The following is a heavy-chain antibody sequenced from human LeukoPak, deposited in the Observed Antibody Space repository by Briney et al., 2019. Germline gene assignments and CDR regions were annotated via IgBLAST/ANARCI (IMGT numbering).Heavy chain of an antibody. D-gene: IGHD2-2*01. Sequence: GGSLRLSCAASGFTFRGYEMNWVRQAPGKGLEWISYICGRGKTIYYADSVKGRFTISRDDAKNFLYLQMDSLRAEDTAVYYCARVGVVPAAIPDGFDIWGQGTMVTVSS. CDR1: GFTFRGYE. V-gene: IGHV3-48*03. J-gene: IGHJ3*02. CDR3: ARVGVVPAAIPDGFDI. CDR2: ICGRGKTI.